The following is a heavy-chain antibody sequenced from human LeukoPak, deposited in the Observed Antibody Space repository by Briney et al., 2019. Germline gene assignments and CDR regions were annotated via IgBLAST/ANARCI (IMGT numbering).Heavy chain of an antibody. D-gene: IGHD6-19*01. CDR2: IIPIFGTA. V-gene: IGHV1-69*05. CDR3: ARGIPYSSGWYIDY. J-gene: IGHJ4*02. Sequence: GSSVKVSCKASGGTFSSYAISWVRQAPGQGLEWMGRIIPIFGTANYAQKFQGRVTITTDESTSTAYMELSSLRSEDTAVYYCARGIPYSSGWYIDYWGQGTLVTVSS. CDR1: GGTFSSYA.